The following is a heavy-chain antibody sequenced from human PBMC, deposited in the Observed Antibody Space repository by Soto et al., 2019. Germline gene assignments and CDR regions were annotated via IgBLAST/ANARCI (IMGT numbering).Heavy chain of an antibody. Sequence: GGSLRLSCAASGFTFSSFGMNWVRQAPGKGLEWVSTISGDGGGTYYADSVKGRITIFRDNSKNTLYLHMHSLRVEDTAVYYCASAQNYESSDDYYFDYWGQGTLVTVSS. CDR1: GFTFSSFG. J-gene: IGHJ4*02. CDR3: ASAQNYESSDDYYFDY. V-gene: IGHV3-23*01. CDR2: ISGDGGGT. D-gene: IGHD3-22*01.